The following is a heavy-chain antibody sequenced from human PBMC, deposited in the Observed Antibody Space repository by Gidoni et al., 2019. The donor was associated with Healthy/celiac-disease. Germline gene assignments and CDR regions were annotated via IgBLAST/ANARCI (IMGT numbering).Heavy chain of an antibody. D-gene: IGHD1-26*01. CDR1: GVTFSSYS. CDR2: IAYDGSNK. V-gene: IGHV3-30-3*01. Sequence: QVQLVESGGGVVQPGRSMRLSCAASGVTFSSYSMPGVRQAPGKGLEWVAVIAYDGSNKYYADSVKGRFTISRDNAKNTLYLQMNSRRAEDTAVYYCARDAWELEVFYYYYMDVWGKGTTVTVSS. CDR3: ARDAWELEVFYYYYMDV. J-gene: IGHJ6*03.